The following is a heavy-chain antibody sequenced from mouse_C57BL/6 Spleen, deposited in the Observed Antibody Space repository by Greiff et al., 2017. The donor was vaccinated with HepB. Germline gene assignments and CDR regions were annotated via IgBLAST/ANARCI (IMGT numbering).Heavy chain of an antibody. V-gene: IGHV5-4*01. CDR1: GFTFSSYA. Sequence: EVKLMESGGGLVKPGGSLKLSCAASGFTFSSYAMSWVRQTPEKRLEWVATISDGGSYTYYPDNVKGRFTISRDNAKNNLYLQMSHLKSEDTARYYCARDDYDYGYWYFDVWGTGTTVTVSS. CDR2: ISDGGSYT. D-gene: IGHD2-4*01. CDR3: ARDDYDYGYWYFDV. J-gene: IGHJ1*03.